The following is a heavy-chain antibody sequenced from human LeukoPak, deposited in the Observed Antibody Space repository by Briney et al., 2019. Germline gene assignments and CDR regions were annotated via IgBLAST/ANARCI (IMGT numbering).Heavy chain of an antibody. CDR3: ARRAI. J-gene: IGHJ3*02. CDR2: ISSSSSSI. Sequence: AGSLRLSCAAPGFTFSTYSMKWVRQGPGKGMEWVSYISSSSSSIYYADSVKGRFAISRDNAKNSLYLQMNSLRDEDTAVYYCARRAIWGQGTMVTVSS. V-gene: IGHV3-48*02. CDR1: GFTFSTYS.